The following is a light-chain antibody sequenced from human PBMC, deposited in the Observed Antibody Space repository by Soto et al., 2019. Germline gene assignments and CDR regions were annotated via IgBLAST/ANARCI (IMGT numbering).Light chain of an antibody. CDR1: QSVSSN. V-gene: IGKV3-15*01. J-gene: IGKJ1*01. CDR3: QQYNNWPPWT. Sequence: EIVMTQSPATLSVSPGERATLSCRASQSVSSNLARYRQKPGQPPRLLIYAASTRATGIPARLSGSGSGTEFTLTISSLQCEDFAVYYCQQYNNWPPWTFGQGTKVEIK. CDR2: AAS.